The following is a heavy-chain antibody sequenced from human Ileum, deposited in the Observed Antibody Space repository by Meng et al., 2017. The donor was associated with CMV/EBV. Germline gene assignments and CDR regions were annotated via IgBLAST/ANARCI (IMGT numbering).Heavy chain of an antibody. V-gene: IGHV3-11*01. Sequence: SLMTHCTAPGFTFSDYYMTRNRQAPGKGLECLAYIRGHSSSILYTDSLKGRFTISRYNAKSLLHLDMNNVIVEDTTVYYCARSTREIYDCSGHSHWGQGTLVTVSS. CDR2: IRGHSSSI. D-gene: IGHD3-22*01. J-gene: IGHJ4*03. CDR1: GFTFSDYY. CDR3: ARSTREIYDCSGHSH.